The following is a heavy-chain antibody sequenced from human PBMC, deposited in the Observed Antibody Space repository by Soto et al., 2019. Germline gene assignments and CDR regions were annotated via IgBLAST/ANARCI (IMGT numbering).Heavy chain of an antibody. J-gene: IGHJ4*02. CDR1: GYSFTSYW. Sequence: GESLKISCKGSGYSFTSYWIGWVRQMPGKGLERMGIIYPGDSDTRYSPSFQGQVTISADKSISTAYLQWNSLKASDTAMYYCARHGTVDTAMVTGFDYWGQGTLVTVSS. V-gene: IGHV5-51*01. CDR3: ARHGTVDTAMVTGFDY. CDR2: IYPGDSDT. D-gene: IGHD5-18*01.